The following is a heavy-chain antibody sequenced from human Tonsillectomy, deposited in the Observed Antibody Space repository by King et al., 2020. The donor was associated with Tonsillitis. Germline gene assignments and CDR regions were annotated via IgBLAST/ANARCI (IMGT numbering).Heavy chain of an antibody. D-gene: IGHD2-15*01. Sequence: QLVESGGGLVQPGGSLRLSCAASGFTFSSSWMSWVRQAQGKGPEWVANIKQDGNEIYYVDSVKGRFTISRDNANNSLYLQMNSLRAEDTAVYYCARGVVAAIFDYWGLGTLVTVSS. J-gene: IGHJ4*02. CDR3: ARGVVAAIFDY. CDR2: IKQDGNEI. CDR1: GFTFSSSW. V-gene: IGHV3-7*03.